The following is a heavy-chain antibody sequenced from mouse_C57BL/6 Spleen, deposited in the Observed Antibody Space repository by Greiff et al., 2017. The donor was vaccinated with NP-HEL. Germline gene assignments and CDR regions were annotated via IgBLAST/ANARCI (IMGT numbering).Heavy chain of an antibody. CDR2: IYPGSGST. D-gene: IGHD2-3*01. CDR3: ARSGYYVDAMDY. J-gene: IGHJ4*01. Sequence: QVQLKQPGAELVKPGASVKMSCKASGYTFTSYWITWVKQRPGQGLEWIGDIYPGSGSTNYNEKFKSKATLTVDTSSSTAYMQLSSLTSEDSAVYYCARSGYYVDAMDYWGQGTSVTVSS. CDR1: GYTFTSYW. V-gene: IGHV1-55*01.